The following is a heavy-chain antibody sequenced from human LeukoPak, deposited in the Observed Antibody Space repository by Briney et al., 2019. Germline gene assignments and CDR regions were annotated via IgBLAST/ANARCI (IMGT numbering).Heavy chain of an antibody. CDR1: GGSISNYY. J-gene: IGHJ4*02. CDR3: AKASRRDYDFDY. V-gene: IGHV4-59*01. Sequence: PSETLSLTCTVSGGSISNYYWSWIRQPPGKGLEWIAYFYYSGSTNYNPSLKSRVTMSVDTSKNQLSLNLRSVTAADTAVYYCAKASRRDYDFDYWGQGTLVTVSS. CDR2: FYYSGST. D-gene: IGHD3-16*01.